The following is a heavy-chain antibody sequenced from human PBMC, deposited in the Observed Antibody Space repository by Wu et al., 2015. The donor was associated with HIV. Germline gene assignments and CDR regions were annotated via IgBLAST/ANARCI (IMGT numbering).Heavy chain of an antibody. CDR1: EHFSSYA. D-gene: IGHD5-18*01. CDR2: LIPMYGIA. CDR3: AGGGGRTSMDPFDY. Sequence: QVHLLQSGAEVKKPGSSVRVSCKVLEHFSSYALSWVRQAPGQGLEWMGRLIPMYGIANYAQKFQGRVTITADESTSAAYMDVNTLRSEDTAVYFCAGGGGRTSMDPFDYWGQGTLVTVSS. V-gene: IGHV1-69*13. J-gene: IGHJ4*02.